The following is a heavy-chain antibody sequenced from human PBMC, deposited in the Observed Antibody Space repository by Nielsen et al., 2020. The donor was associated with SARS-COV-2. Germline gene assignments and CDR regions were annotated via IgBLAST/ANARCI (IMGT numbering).Heavy chain of an antibody. V-gene: IGHV4-34*01. CDR2: INHSEST. Sequence: SETLSLTCGVYGGSFSGYYWSWIRQPPGKGLEWIGEINHSESTNYNPSLKSRVTISVDTSMNQFSLKLTSVTAADTAVYYCARDIVARYYYYGMDVWGQGTTVTVSS. CDR3: ARDIVARYYYYGMDV. CDR1: GGSFSGYY. J-gene: IGHJ6*02. D-gene: IGHD5-12*01.